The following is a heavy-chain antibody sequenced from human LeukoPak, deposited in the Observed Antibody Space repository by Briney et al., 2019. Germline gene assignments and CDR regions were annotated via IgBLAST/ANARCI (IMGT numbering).Heavy chain of an antibody. J-gene: IGHJ4*02. D-gene: IGHD3-10*01. CDR1: GFTFSSYE. CDR3: ARQRFGELSY. V-gene: IGHV3-48*03. Sequence: GGSLRLSCAASGFTFSSYEMNWVRQAPGKGLEWVSYISSSGSTIYYADSVKGRFTISRDNAKNSLYLQMNSLRAEDTAVYYCARQRFGELSYWGQGTLVTVSS. CDR2: ISSSGSTI.